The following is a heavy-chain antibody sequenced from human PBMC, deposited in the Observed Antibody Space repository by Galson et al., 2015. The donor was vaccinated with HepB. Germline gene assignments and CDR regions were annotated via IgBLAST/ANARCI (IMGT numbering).Heavy chain of an antibody. CDR2: IYWDDDK. CDR3: AHTIRKDAATYYSDY. J-gene: IGHJ4*02. Sequence: PALVKPTQTLTLTCTISGFSLSSNGVGVGWIRQPPGKALDWLALIYWDDDKRYSPSLKSRLTITRDISKNQVVLTMTNMDPVDTATYYCAHTIRKDAATYYSDYWGQGTLVTVSS. CDR1: GFSLSSNGVG. D-gene: IGHD5-18*01. V-gene: IGHV2-5*02.